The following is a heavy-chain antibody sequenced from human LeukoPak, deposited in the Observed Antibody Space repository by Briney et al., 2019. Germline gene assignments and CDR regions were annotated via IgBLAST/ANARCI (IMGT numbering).Heavy chain of an antibody. V-gene: IGHV3-30-3*01. CDR3: AINPGTMTFDFQH. Sequence: GGSLRLSCAASGFTFSSYAMHWVRQAPGKGLEWVAVISYDGSNKYYADSVKGRFTISRDNSKNTLYLQMNSLRSEDTAVYYCAINPGTMTFDFQHWGQGTLVTVSS. J-gene: IGHJ1*01. CDR2: ISYDGSNK. D-gene: IGHD1-14*01. CDR1: GFTFSSYA.